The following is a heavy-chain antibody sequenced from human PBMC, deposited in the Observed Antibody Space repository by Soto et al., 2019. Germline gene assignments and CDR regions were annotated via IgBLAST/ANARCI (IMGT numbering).Heavy chain of an antibody. CDR2: INHSGST. D-gene: IGHD5-12*01. CDR1: GGSFSGYY. CDR3: ARMKGYVYYYGMDV. Sequence: SETLSLTCAVYGGSFSGYYWSWIRQPPGKGLEWIGEINHSGSTNYNPSLKSRVTISVDTSKNQFSLKLGSVTAADTAVYYCARMKGYVYYYGMDVWGQGTTVTVSS. V-gene: IGHV4-34*01. J-gene: IGHJ6*02.